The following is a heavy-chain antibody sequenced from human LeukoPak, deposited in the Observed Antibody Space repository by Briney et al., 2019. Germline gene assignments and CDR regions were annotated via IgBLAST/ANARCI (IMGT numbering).Heavy chain of an antibody. V-gene: IGHV3-48*03. J-gene: IGHJ6*02. D-gene: IGHD3-9*01. Sequence: PGGSLRLSCEASGFTFSSYEMNWVRQAPGKGLEWISYISRGGMTIYYADSVRGRFTVSRDNTKNSLFLQMNSLRAEDTAVYFCARDDYDIVTGYYSMYSYGVDVWGQGTAVTVSS. CDR1: GFTFSSYE. CDR2: ISRGGMTI. CDR3: ARDDYDIVTGYYSMYSYGVDV.